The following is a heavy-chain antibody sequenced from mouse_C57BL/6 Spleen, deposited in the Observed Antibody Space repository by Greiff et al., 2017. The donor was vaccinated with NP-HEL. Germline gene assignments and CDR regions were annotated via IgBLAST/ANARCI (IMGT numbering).Heavy chain of an antibody. CDR3: ARDKIDYFDY. CDR2: ISDGGSYT. V-gene: IGHV5-4*01. Sequence: EVQLVESGGGLVKPGGSLKLSCAASGFTFSSYAMSWVRQTPEKRLEWVATISDGGSYTYYPDNVKGRFTISRDNAKNNLYLQMSHLKSEDTAMYYCARDKIDYFDYWGQGTTLTVSS. J-gene: IGHJ2*01. CDR1: GFTFSSYA.